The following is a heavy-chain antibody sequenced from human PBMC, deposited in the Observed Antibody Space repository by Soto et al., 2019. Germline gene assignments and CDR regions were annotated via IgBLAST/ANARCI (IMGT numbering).Heavy chain of an antibody. V-gene: IGHV2-70*01. CDR2: IDWDDDK. J-gene: IGHJ2*01. CDR3: ARTDYSNYYWYFDL. Sequence: SGPTLVNPTQTLTLTCTFSGFSLSTSGMCVSWIRQPPGKALEWLALIDWDDDKYYSTSLKTRLTISKDTSKNQVVLTMTNMDPVDTATYYRARTDYSNYYWYFDLWGRGTLVTVSS. CDR1: GFSLSTSGMC. D-gene: IGHD4-4*01.